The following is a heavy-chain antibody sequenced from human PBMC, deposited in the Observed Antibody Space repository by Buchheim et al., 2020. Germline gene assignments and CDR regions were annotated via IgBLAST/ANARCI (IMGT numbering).Heavy chain of an antibody. CDR2: ISSSSSTI. J-gene: IGHJ6*02. V-gene: IGHV3-48*01. Sequence: EVQLVESGGGLVQPGGSLRLSCAASGFTFSSYSMNWVRQAPGKGLEWVSYISSSSSTIYYADSVKGRFTISRANAKNSLYLQMNSLRAEDTAVYYCARGYDSSGYYTYYYYGMDVWGQGTT. CDR3: ARGYDSSGYYTYYYYGMDV. D-gene: IGHD3-22*01. CDR1: GFTFSSYS.